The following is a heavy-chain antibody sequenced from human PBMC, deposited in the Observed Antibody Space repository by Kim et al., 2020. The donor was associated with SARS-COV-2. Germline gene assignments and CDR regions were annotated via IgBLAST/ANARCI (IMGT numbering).Heavy chain of an antibody. J-gene: IGHJ1*01. CDR3: ATVVFYYDAGYFKN. D-gene: IGHD3-22*01. Sequence: GGSLRLSCAASGYTVTYSYMGWVRQAPGKGLEWVSFIYSGGNTIYADSMKGRLIISRDHSKNTLYLQMNSLRAEDTAVYYCATVVFYYDAGYFKNWGQGTLLIVSS. CDR2: IYSGGNT. V-gene: IGHV3-66*01. CDR1: GYTVTYSY.